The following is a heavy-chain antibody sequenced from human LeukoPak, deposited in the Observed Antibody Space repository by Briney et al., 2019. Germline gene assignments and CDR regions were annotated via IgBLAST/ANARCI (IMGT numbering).Heavy chain of an antibody. Sequence: GASVKVSCKASGGTFSSYAISWVRQAPGQGLEWMGGIIPIFGTANYAQKFQGRVTITADKSTSTAYMELSSLRSEDTAVYYCARVVPRYYDSSGYGGWLDPWGQGTLVTVSS. CDR3: ARVVPRYYDSSGYGGWLDP. CDR2: IIPIFGTA. D-gene: IGHD3-22*01. V-gene: IGHV1-69*06. CDR1: GGTFSSYA. J-gene: IGHJ5*02.